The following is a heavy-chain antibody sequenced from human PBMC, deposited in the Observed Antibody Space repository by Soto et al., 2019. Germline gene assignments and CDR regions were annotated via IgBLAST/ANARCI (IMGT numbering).Heavy chain of an antibody. D-gene: IGHD2-2*01. Sequence: EVQLVESGGGLVQPGGSLRLSCAASGFTFSGHWMHWVRHVPGKGLEWVSRVTRDGTSTDYADSVKGRFTISRDNVKSTLYLQMNSLRADDTAVYYCARGPSSLTRFDYWGQGTLVTVSS. V-gene: IGHV3-74*01. CDR2: VTRDGTST. J-gene: IGHJ4*02. CDR3: ARGPSSLTRFDY. CDR1: GFTFSGHW.